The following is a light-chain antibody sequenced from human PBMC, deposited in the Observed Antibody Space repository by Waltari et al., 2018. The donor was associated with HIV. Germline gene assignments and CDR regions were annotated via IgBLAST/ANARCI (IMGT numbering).Light chain of an antibody. CDR2: KDS. Sequence: SYELTQPPSVSVSPGQTARITCSGDALPKQHAYWYQQKPGQAPVLVIYKDSERPPGIPERFSGSSSGTTVTLTISGVQAEDEADYYCQSADSSGTYFVVFGGGTKLTVL. V-gene: IGLV3-25*03. CDR3: QSADSSGTYFVV. J-gene: IGLJ2*01. CDR1: ALPKQH.